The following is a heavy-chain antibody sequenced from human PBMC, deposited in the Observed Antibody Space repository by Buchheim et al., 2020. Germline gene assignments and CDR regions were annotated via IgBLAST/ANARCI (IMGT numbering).Heavy chain of an antibody. J-gene: IGHJ6*03. CDR3: ARGYSVPADLSRRYYYYYMDV. CDR2: ISSSSSTI. D-gene: IGHD2-2*01. CDR1: GFTFSSYS. Sequence: EVQLVESGGGLVQPGGSLRLSCAASGFTFSSYSMNWVRQAPGKGLEWVSYISSSSSTIYYADSVKGRFTISRDNAKNSLYLQMNSLRAEDTAVYYCARGYSVPADLSRRYYYYYMDVWGKGTT. V-gene: IGHV3-48*04.